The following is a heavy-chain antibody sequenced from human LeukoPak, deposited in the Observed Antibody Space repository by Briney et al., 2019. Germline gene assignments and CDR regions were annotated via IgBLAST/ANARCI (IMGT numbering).Heavy chain of an antibody. D-gene: IGHD3-10*01. CDR1: GFTFSSYE. J-gene: IGHJ6*03. V-gene: IGHV3-48*03. Sequence: GGSLRLSCAASGFTFSSYEMNWVRQAPGKRLEWVSFISGRGRTIYYVDSVKGRFTISRDNAKNSLYLQMSSLRAEDTAVYYCARVVAGLIYHYMDVWGKGTTVTISS. CDR2: ISGRGRTI. CDR3: ARVVAGLIYHYMDV.